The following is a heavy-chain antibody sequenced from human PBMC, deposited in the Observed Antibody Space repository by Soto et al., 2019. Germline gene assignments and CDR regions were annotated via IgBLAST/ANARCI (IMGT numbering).Heavy chain of an antibody. J-gene: IGHJ6*02. D-gene: IGHD6-13*01. V-gene: IGHV1-2*02. CDR3: ARSLLDEYSSSWRSAYYGMDV. CDR2: INPNSGGT. Sequence: QVQLVQSGAEVKKPGASVKVSCKASGFTFSAYYIYWVRQAPGQGLEWIGWINPNSGGTNNALKFQVRVTMTRDTSTSTVYMELSALISDATAVYYCARSLLDEYSSSWRSAYYGMDVWGQGTTVTVSS. CDR1: GFTFSAYY.